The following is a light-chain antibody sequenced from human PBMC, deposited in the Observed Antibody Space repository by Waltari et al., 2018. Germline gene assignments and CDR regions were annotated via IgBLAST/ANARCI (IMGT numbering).Light chain of an antibody. CDR3: QQYNDWPPMYT. CDR2: GAS. Sequence: EIVMTQSPATLSVSPGERATLTCRASPSVSTNLAWYQQKPGQAPRLLIHGASTRATGIPARVSGGGSGTEFPLTISSLQSEDFAVYYCQQYNDWPPMYTFGQGTKLDI. J-gene: IGKJ2*01. V-gene: IGKV3-15*01. CDR1: PSVSTN.